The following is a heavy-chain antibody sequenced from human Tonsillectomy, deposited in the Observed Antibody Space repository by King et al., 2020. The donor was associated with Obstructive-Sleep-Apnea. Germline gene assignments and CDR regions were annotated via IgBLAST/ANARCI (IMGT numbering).Heavy chain of an antibody. D-gene: IGHD2-21*02. Sequence: DVQLVESGGGLVKPGGSLRLACAASGFTFRSYSMNWVRQAPGKGLEWVSPIRISSSYIYYADSVTGRFTISRDNAKNSLYLQMNSLRAEDTALYYCARDPYCGGDCFSGTFDIWGQGTMVTVSS. CDR2: IRISSSYI. CDR1: GFTFRSYS. V-gene: IGHV3-21*01. CDR3: ARDPYCGGDCFSGTFDI. J-gene: IGHJ3*02.